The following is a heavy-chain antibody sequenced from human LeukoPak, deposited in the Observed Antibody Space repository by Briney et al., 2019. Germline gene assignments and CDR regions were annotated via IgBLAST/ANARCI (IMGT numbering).Heavy chain of an antibody. CDR2: ISYDGSKK. D-gene: IGHD3-10*01. J-gene: IGHJ3*02. CDR3: ARDPNYYGPSDAFDI. Sequence: GGSLRLSCAASGFTFSSYGMHWVRQAPGKGLEWVAVISYDGSKKYYADSVKGRFTISRDNSKNTLYLQMNSLRVEDTAVYYCARDPNYYGPSDAFDIWGQGTMVTVSS. CDR1: GFTFSSYG. V-gene: IGHV3-30-3*01.